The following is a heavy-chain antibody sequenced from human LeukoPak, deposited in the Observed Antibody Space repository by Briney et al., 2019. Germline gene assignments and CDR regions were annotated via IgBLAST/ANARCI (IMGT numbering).Heavy chain of an antibody. D-gene: IGHD1-26*01. CDR2: ISTSGST. J-gene: IGHJ4*02. Sequence: SETLSLTWTVSGGSIRSYSWNWIRQPAEKGLEWIGRISTSGSTNYNPSLKSRVTMSADTSKNQFSLNLSSVTAADTAVYYCARGVGATYFDYWGQGTLVTVSS. CDR1: GGSIRSYS. CDR3: ARGVGATYFDY. V-gene: IGHV4-4*07.